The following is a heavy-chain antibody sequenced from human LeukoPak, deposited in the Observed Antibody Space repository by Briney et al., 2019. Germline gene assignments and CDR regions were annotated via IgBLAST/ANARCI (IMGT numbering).Heavy chain of an antibody. CDR3: ARDSTYYYDSGSSGPHYFDN. V-gene: IGHV3-23*01. Sequence: GGFLRLSCAASGFTFSSYAMSWVRQAPGKGLEWVSGILDSGYSTYYANSVKGRFTISRDNSNNTLYLQLNSLRAEDTAVYYCARDSTYYYDSGSSGPHYFDNWGQGTLVTVSS. D-gene: IGHD3-10*01. J-gene: IGHJ4*02. CDR2: ILDSGYST. CDR1: GFTFSSYA.